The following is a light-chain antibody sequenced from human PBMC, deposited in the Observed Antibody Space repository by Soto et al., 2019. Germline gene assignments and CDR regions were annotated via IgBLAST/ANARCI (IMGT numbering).Light chain of an antibody. V-gene: IGLV4-60*01. Sequence: QPVLTQSSSASASLGSSVKLTCTLSSGHSSYIIAWHQQQADKAPRFLMKLEGSGTYNKGSGVPDRFSGSNFGVDRYLTISNVTLEDDADYYCETWDTYTRVFGGGTKLTVL. CDR1: SGHSSYI. CDR2: LEGSGTY. J-gene: IGLJ2*01. CDR3: ETWDTYTRV.